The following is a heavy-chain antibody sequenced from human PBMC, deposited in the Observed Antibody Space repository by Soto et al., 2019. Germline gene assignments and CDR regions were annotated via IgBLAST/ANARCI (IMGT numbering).Heavy chain of an antibody. D-gene: IGHD6-13*01. J-gene: IGHJ4*02. V-gene: IGHV3-7*01. CDR2: IKQDGSEK. CDR3: ASTVAGHRNFDY. Sequence: LRLSCAASGFTFSSYWMSWVRQAPGKGLEWVANIKQDGSEKYYVDSVKGRFTISRDNAKNSLYLQMNSLRAEDTAVYYCASTVAGHRNFDYWGQGTLVTVSS. CDR1: GFTFSSYW.